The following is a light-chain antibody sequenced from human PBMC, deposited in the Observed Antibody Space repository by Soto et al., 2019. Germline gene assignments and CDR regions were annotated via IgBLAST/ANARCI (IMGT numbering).Light chain of an antibody. CDR3: QHRINWPLT. V-gene: IGKV3-11*01. Sequence: EIVLTQSPATLSLSPGERATLSCRASQSVSSYLAWYQQRPGQAPRLVIYEASNRATGIPARFSGSGSGTDFTLTISSLEPEDFAVYYCQHRINWPLTFGGGTKVEIK. CDR2: EAS. CDR1: QSVSSY. J-gene: IGKJ4*01.